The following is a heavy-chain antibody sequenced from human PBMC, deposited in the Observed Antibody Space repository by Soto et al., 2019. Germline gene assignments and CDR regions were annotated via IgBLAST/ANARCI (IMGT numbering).Heavy chain of an antibody. CDR3: VRDQKYFRVNGNWFDS. V-gene: IGHV1-18*04. J-gene: IGHJ5*01. CDR1: GYTSADFG. Sequence: QVQLMQSGTEVQKPGASVTVSCKASGYTSADFGISWVRQAPGQGLEWMGWVSGNNGVSNPAPKVQGRITMTLDTSTGVSYMALRSLRSDDTAIYYCVRDQKYFRVNGNWFDSWGQGTLVSVSS. D-gene: IGHD2-2*01. CDR2: VSGNNGVS.